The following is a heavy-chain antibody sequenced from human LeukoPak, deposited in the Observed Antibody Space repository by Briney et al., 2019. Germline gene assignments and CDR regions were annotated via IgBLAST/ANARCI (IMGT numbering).Heavy chain of an antibody. CDR3: ARELSYDSSGYYSGFDY. Sequence: ASVKVSCKASGYTFTSYYMHWVRQAPGQGLEWMGIINPSGGSTSYAQKFQGRVTMTRDTSTSTVYMELSSLRSEDTAVYYCARELSYDSSGYYSGFDYWGQGTLVTVSS. CDR2: INPSGGST. CDR1: GYTFTSYY. J-gene: IGHJ4*02. D-gene: IGHD3-22*01. V-gene: IGHV1-46*01.